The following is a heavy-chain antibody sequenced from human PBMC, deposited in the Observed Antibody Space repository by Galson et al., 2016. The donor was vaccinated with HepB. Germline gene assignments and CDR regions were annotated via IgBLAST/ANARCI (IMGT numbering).Heavy chain of an antibody. D-gene: IGHD4-23*01. CDR3: ARGGLYGGTPHYFDY. CDR1: GDSVSSQTAG. Sequence: CAISGDSVSSQTAGWNWIRQSPSRGLEWLGRTYYRSKWHYDYAESTKSRITINPDTSKNQFSLLLNSVTPEDTAVYYCARGGLYGGTPHYFDYWGQGILVTVSS. V-gene: IGHV6-1*01. J-gene: IGHJ4*02. CDR2: TYYRSKWHY.